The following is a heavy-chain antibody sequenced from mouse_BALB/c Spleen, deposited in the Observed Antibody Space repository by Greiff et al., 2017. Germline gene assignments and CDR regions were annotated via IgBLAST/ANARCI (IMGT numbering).Heavy chain of an antibody. CDR1: GFTFSDYG. V-gene: IGHV5-15*02. Sequence: EVKLMESGGGLVQPGGSRKLSCAASGFTFSDYGMAWVRQAPGKGPEWVAFISNLAYSIYYADTVTGRFTISRENAKNTLYLEMSSLRSEDTAMYYCARDRGDLGFAYWGQGTLVTVSA. CDR2: ISNLAYSI. CDR3: ARDRGDLGFAY. J-gene: IGHJ3*01. D-gene: IGHD3-3*01.